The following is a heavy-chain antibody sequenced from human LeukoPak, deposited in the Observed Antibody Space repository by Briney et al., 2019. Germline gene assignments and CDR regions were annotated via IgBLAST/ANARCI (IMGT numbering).Heavy chain of an antibody. CDR2: ISSSSNTI. CDR3: ARGGNTGFDY. D-gene: IGHD2-8*02. V-gene: IGHV3-48*02. Sequence: PGGSLRLSCVASGFTFSSFSMNWVRQAPGKGLEWVSYISSSSNTIYYADSVKGRFTISRDNAKNSLYLQMNSLRDEDTAVYYCARGGNTGFDYWGQGTLVTVSS. CDR1: GFTFSSFS. J-gene: IGHJ4*02.